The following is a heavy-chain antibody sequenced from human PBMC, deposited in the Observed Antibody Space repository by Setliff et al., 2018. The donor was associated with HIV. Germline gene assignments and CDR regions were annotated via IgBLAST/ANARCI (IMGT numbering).Heavy chain of an antibody. Sequence: GASVKVSCKASGDSFSSYYMHWVRQAPGQGLEWMGRINPTGGSTSYAQRFQGRVIVTRDTSTSTVYMELSSLRSEDSAVYYCARDRLHYYDSSVYYYGAPFDIWGQGTMVTVSS. CDR2: INPTGGST. V-gene: IGHV1-46*01. D-gene: IGHD3-22*01. CDR1: GDSFSSYY. CDR3: ARDRLHYYDSSVYYYGAPFDI. J-gene: IGHJ3*02.